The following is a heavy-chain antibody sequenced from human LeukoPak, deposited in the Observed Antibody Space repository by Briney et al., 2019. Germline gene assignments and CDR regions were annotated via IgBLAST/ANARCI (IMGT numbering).Heavy chain of an antibody. V-gene: IGHV3-7*02. D-gene: IGHD3-3*01. Sequence: GSLRLSCAASGFNLRSFWLNWGRPAPGQGLALVANLKQDGGEKHYVEPVKGRFTISRDNSKNEVSLPMDSLRTEDTAVYYCAGAGDDCWCSYHFDYWGQGTLVTVSS. J-gene: IGHJ4*02. CDR2: LKQDGGEK. CDR3: AGAGDDCWCSYHFDY. CDR1: GFNLRSFW.